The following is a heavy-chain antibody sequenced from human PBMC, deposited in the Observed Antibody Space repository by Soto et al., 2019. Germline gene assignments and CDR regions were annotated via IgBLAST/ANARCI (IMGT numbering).Heavy chain of an antibody. J-gene: IGHJ4*02. D-gene: IGHD3-3*01. CDR3: ARGIWKMAAIQPENY. V-gene: IGHV3-49*01. CDR2: IRSKPYGVTA. Sequence: GGSLRISCTGSGVTFGDYAMSWFRQAPRKGLEWVGFIRSKPYGVTAEYTASVKGRSTISRDDSKSIAYLQMNSMTTEDYAVYYCARGIWKMAAIQPENYWGQGTPVTVSS. CDR1: GVTFGDYA.